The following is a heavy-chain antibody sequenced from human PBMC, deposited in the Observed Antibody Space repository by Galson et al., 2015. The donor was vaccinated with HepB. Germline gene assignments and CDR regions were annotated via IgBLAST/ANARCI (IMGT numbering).Heavy chain of an antibody. V-gene: IGHV4-34*01. Sequence: SETLSLTCAVYGGSFSGYYWSWIRQSPGKGLEWIGEINHSGSTNYNPSLKCRGTILVDTSKNQFSLKLSSVTAADTAVYYCARYYGSARRGFDYWGQGTLVTVSS. J-gene: IGHJ4*02. CDR3: ARYYGSARRGFDY. CDR2: INHSGST. CDR1: GGSFSGYY. D-gene: IGHD3-10*01.